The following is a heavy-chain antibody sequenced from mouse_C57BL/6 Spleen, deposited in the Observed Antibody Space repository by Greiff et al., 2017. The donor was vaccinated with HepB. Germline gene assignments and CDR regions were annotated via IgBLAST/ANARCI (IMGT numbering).Heavy chain of an antibody. J-gene: IGHJ2*01. V-gene: IGHV1-26*01. CDR2: INPNNGGT. CDR3: ARWNYYGS. CDR1: GYTFTDYY. D-gene: IGHD1-1*01. Sequence: EVQLQQSGPELVKPGASVKISCKASGYTFTDYYMNWVKQSHGKSLEWIGDINPNNGGTSYNQKFKGKATLTVDKSSSTAYMELRSLTSEDSAVYYCARWNYYGSWGQGTTLTVSS.